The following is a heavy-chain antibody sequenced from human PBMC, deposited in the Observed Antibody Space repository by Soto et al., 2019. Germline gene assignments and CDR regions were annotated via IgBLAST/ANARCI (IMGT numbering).Heavy chain of an antibody. D-gene: IGHD1-7*01. Sequence: WASVKVSCKASGYTFTSSGVIWVRQAPGQGLECMGWISVKSGDTNYAQKFQGRVTMTTDTSTSTAYMDLRSLTSADTAVYYCARAGASDWNYISSSSWGPGTLVTVSS. J-gene: IGHJ4*02. V-gene: IGHV1-18*04. CDR3: ARAGASDWNYISSSS. CDR2: ISVKSGDT. CDR1: GYTFTSSG.